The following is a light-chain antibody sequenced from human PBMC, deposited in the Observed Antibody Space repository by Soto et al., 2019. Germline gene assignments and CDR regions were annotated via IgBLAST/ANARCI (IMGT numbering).Light chain of an antibody. J-gene: IGKJ1*01. CDR1: QSISSY. CDR3: QQSYSTPPT. Sequence: LQMTQSPSSLSASVGDRVTITCRASQSISSYLNWYQQKPGKAPKLLIYAASSLQSGVPSRFSGSGSGTDFTLTISSLQPEDFATYYCQQSYSTPPTFGQGTKVDIK. CDR2: AAS. V-gene: IGKV1-39*01.